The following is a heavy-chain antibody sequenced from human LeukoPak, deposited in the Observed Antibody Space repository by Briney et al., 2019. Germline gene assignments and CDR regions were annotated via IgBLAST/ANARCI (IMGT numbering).Heavy chain of an antibody. CDR2: IFYSGST. CDR1: GGSISSSSYY. D-gene: IGHD3-22*01. J-gene: IGHJ4*02. CDR3: ARQFYYDSGGSHY. Sequence: PSETLSLTCTVSGGSISSSSYYWGWIRQPPGKGLEWIGTIFYSGSTYYNPSLESRVTISVDTSKNQFSLKLSSVTAADTAMYYCARQFYYDSGGSHYWGQGTLVTVSS. V-gene: IGHV4-39*01.